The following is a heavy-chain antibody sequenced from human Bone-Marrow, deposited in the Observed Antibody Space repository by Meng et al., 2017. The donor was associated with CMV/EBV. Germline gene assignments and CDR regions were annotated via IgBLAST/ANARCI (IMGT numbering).Heavy chain of an antibody. V-gene: IGHV3-23*01. CDR1: GFTFSSYA. D-gene: IGHD2-2*01. J-gene: IGHJ6*02. Sequence: GESLKISCAASGFTFSSYAMRWVRQAPGKGLEWVSAISGSGGSTYYADSVKGRFTISRDNSKNTLYLQMNSLRAEDTAVYYCAKWKPGDFVVPAAITGYYGMDVWGQGTTVTVSS. CDR2: ISGSGGST. CDR3: AKWKPGDFVVPAAITGYYGMDV.